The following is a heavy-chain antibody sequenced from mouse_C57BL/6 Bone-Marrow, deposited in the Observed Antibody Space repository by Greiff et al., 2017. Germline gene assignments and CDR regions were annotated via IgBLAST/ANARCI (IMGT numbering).Heavy chain of an antibody. J-gene: IGHJ3*01. CDR3: ARGDWDSGFAY. D-gene: IGHD4-1*01. CDR2: IYPRSGNT. V-gene: IGHV1-81*01. CDR1: GYTFTSYG. Sequence: VMLVESGAELARPGASVKLSCKASGYTFTSYGISWVKQRTGQGLEWIGEIYPRSGNTYYNEKFKGKATLTADKSSSTAYMELRSLTSEDYAVYFCARGDWDSGFAYWGQGTLVTVSA.